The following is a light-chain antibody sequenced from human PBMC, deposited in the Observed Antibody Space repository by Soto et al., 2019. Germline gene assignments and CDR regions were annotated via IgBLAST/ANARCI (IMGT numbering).Light chain of an antibody. CDR2: RNN. Sequence: QSVLTQPPSASGTPGQGVTISCSGSSSNIGSNYVYWYQQLPGTAPKLLIYRNNQRPSGVPDRFSGSKSGTSASLAISGLRSEDEADYYCAAWDDSLSVPVFCGGTKLTVL. J-gene: IGLJ2*01. V-gene: IGLV1-47*01. CDR3: AAWDDSLSVPV. CDR1: SSNIGSNY.